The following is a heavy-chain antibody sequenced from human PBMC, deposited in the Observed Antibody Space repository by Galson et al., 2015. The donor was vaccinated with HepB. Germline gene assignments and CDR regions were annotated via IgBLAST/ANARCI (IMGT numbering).Heavy chain of an antibody. Sequence: SLRLSCAASGFTFSSYWMSWVRQAPGKGLEWVANIKQDGSEKYYVDSVKGRFTISRDNAKNSLYLQMNSLRDEDTAVYYCTRDRYCTSITCSGYYYGMDVWGQGTTVTVSS. D-gene: IGHD2-2*01. J-gene: IGHJ6*02. CDR2: IKQDGSEK. V-gene: IGHV3-7*01. CDR3: TRDRYCTSITCSGYYYGMDV. CDR1: GFTFSSYW.